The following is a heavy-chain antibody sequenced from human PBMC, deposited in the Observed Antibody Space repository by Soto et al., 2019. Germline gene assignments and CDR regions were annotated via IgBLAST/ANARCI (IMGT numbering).Heavy chain of an antibody. D-gene: IGHD4-17*01. Sequence: ASVKVSCKASGYTFTSYAMHWVRQAPGQRLEWMGWINAGNGNTKYSQKFQGRVTITRDTSASTAYMELSSLRSEDTAVYYCARDYGDYFSPYYYYMDVWGKGTTVTVSS. CDR3: ARDYGDYFSPYYYYMDV. CDR1: GYTFTSYA. CDR2: INAGNGNT. J-gene: IGHJ6*03. V-gene: IGHV1-3*01.